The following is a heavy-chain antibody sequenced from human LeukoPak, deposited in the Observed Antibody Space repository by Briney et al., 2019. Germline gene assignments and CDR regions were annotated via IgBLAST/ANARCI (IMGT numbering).Heavy chain of an antibody. V-gene: IGHV4-30-4*01. CDR3: ARDSFGVVDNDAFDI. Sequence: SETLSLTCTVSGGSISSGDYYWSWIRQPPGKGLEWIGYIYYSGSTYYNPSLKSRVTISVDTSKNQFSLKLSSVTAADTAVYYCARDSFGVVDNDAFDIWGQGTMVTVSS. CDR1: GGSISSGDYY. CDR2: IYYSGST. J-gene: IGHJ3*02. D-gene: IGHD3-3*01.